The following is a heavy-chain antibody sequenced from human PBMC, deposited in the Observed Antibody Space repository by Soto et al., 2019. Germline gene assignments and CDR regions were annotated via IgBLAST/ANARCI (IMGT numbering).Heavy chain of an antibody. J-gene: IGHJ6*02. CDR2: IYSGGST. Sequence: EVQLVESGGGLIQPGGSLRLSCAASEFTVSSNYMSWVRQAPGKGLEWVSVIYSGGSTYYADSVKGRFTISRDNSKNTLYLQMNSLRAEDTAVYYCARGELRFFERLEGVWDQGTTVTVSS. CDR1: EFTVSSNY. V-gene: IGHV3-53*01. D-gene: IGHD3-3*01. CDR3: ARGELRFFERLEGV.